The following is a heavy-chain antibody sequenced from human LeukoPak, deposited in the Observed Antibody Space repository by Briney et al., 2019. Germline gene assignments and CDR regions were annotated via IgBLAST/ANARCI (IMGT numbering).Heavy chain of an antibody. D-gene: IGHD2-2*01. CDR1: GFTFSSYA. Sequence: GGSLRLSCAASGFTFSSYAMSWVRQAPGKGLEWVSAISGSGGSTYYADSVKGRFTISRDNSKNTLYLQMNSLRAEDTAVYYCAKTAGVVVPAARHFDYWGQGTLVTVSS. CDR2: ISGSGGST. J-gene: IGHJ4*02. V-gene: IGHV3-23*01. CDR3: AKTAGVVVPAARHFDY.